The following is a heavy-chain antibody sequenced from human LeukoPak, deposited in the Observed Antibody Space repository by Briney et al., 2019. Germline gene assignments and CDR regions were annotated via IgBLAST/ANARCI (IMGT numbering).Heavy chain of an antibody. D-gene: IGHD3-22*01. CDR2: ISAYNGNT. CDR3: ARSDSSGYYSYYFDY. J-gene: IGHJ4*02. Sequence: ASVKVSCKASGYTFTSYGITWVRQAPGQGLEWMGWISAYNGNTNYAQKLQGRVTMTTDTSTSTAYMELRGLRSDDTAVYYCARSDSSGYYSYYFDYWGQGTLVTVSS. CDR1: GYTFTSYG. V-gene: IGHV1-18*01.